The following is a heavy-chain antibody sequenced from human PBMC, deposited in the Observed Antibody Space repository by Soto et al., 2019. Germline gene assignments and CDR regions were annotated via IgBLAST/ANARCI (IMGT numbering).Heavy chain of an antibody. J-gene: IGHJ6*02. D-gene: IGHD1-26*01. Sequence: GGSLRLSCAASGFTVNSNYMSWVRQAPGEGLQWVSITNTGGTTYYADSVKGRFTVSRDNSKNTLYLQMNSLRAEDTAVYYCAKGDGFILAVWGQGTTVTVSS. CDR2: TNTGGTT. CDR3: AKGDGFILAV. V-gene: IGHV3-53*01. CDR1: GFTVNSNY.